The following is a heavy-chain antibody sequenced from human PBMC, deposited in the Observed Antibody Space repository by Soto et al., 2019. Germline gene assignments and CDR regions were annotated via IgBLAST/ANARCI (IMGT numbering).Heavy chain of an antibody. CDR2: IYYSGST. D-gene: IGHD3-22*01. Sequence: PSETLSLTCTVSGGSISSGGYYWSWIRQHPGKGLEWIGYIYYSGSTYYNPSLKSRVTISVDTSKNQFSLKLSSVTAADTAVYYCARASGHGGSGYFSWGQGTLVTVSS. V-gene: IGHV4-31*03. CDR1: GGSISSGGYY. J-gene: IGHJ4*02. CDR3: ARASGHGGSGYFS.